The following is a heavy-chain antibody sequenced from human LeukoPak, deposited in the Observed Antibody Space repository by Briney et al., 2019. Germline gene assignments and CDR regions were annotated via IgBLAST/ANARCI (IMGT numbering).Heavy chain of an antibody. CDR2: IYYSGST. CDR3: ARLQWLAYYFDY. Sequence: SETLFLTCTVSGVSISSSSYYWSWIRQPPGKGLEGIGYIYYSGSTNYNPSLKSRVTISVDTSKNQFSLKLSSVTAADTAVYYCARLQWLAYYFDYWGQGTLVTVSS. CDR1: GVSISSSSYY. V-gene: IGHV4-61*01. D-gene: IGHD6-19*01. J-gene: IGHJ4*02.